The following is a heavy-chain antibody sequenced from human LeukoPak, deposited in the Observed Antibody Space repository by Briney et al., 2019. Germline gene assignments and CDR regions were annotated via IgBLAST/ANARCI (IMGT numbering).Heavy chain of an antibody. CDR1: GGSISSSNW. D-gene: IGHD3-10*01. CDR3: ARDRMLLRPLSGSYYRNAFDI. J-gene: IGHJ3*02. V-gene: IGHV4-4*02. Sequence: PSGTLSLTCAVSGGSISSSNWWSWVRQPPGKGLEWIGEIYHSGSTNYNPSLKSRVTISVDKSKNQFSLKLSSVTAADTAVYYCARDRMLLRPLSGSYYRNAFDIWGQGTMVTVSS. CDR2: IYHSGST.